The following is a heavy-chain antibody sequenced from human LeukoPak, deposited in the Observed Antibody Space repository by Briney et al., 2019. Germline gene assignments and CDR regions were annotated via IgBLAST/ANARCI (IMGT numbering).Heavy chain of an antibody. CDR2: ISSSSSYI. V-gene: IGHV3-21*01. CDR1: GFTFSSYS. CDR3: ASRGYSGYYNWFDP. Sequence: GGSLRLSCAASGFTFSSYSMNWVRKAPGKGLEWVSSISSSSSYIYYADSVKGRFTISRDNAKNSLYLQMNSLRAEDTAVYYCASRGYSGYYNWFDPWGQGTLVTVSS. D-gene: IGHD5-12*01. J-gene: IGHJ5*02.